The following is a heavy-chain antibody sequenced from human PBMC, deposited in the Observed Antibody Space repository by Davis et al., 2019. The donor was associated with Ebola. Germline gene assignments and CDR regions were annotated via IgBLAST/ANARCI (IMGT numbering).Heavy chain of an antibody. CDR2: ISSYKSNT. D-gene: IGHD1-26*01. Sequence: ASVKVSCKASGYTFATYGFSWVRQAPGQALEWMGWISSYKSNTNYAQKFQGRVTMTTDTSTSTAYMELRSLRSDDTAVYYCARDLYGRRKTKYYYYGMDVWGQGTTVTVSS. J-gene: IGHJ6*02. V-gene: IGHV1-18*01. CDR3: ARDLYGRRKTKYYYYGMDV. CDR1: GYTFATYG.